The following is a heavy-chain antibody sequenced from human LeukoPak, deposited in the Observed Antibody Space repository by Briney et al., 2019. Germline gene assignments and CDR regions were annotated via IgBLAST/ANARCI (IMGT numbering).Heavy chain of an antibody. Sequence: GGSLRLSCAASGFSFSNYWMHWVRQAPGKGLVWVSRISSDGSSTNYADSVKGRFTISRDNAKNTLYLQMNSLRVEDTAVYFCARVDAVLDFWGQGTLVTVSS. D-gene: IGHD3/OR15-3a*01. V-gene: IGHV3-74*01. J-gene: IGHJ4*02. CDR2: ISSDGSST. CDR1: GFSFSNYW. CDR3: ARVDAVLDF.